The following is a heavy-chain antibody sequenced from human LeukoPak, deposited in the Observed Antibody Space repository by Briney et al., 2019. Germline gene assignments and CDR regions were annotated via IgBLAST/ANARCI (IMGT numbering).Heavy chain of an antibody. CDR3: ASGSFEGFHV. D-gene: IGHD3-10*01. Sequence: SETLSLTCAVSGGSISTTSSYWNWIRQSPGKGLEWIGNIFYSGSTYFSPSLKSRVTISVDTSKNQFSLRLSSVSAADTAVYYCASGSFEGFHVWGQGTMVTISS. V-gene: IGHV4-39*01. J-gene: IGHJ3*01. CDR1: GGSISTTSSY. CDR2: IFYSGST.